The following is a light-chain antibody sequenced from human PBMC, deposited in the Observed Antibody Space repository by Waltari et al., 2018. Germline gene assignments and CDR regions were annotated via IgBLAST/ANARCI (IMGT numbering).Light chain of an antibody. CDR1: QSVTNY. V-gene: IGKV3-11*01. J-gene: IGKJ4*01. Sequence: DIVLTQSPAILSLSPGARASLSCRSSQSVTNYLAWYPQKPGQAPRHLIYDTSNRATGIPARFSGSGFGTDFTLTISSLEPEDFAVYYCQQRRNWPLTFGGGTKVEIK. CDR3: QQRRNWPLT. CDR2: DTS.